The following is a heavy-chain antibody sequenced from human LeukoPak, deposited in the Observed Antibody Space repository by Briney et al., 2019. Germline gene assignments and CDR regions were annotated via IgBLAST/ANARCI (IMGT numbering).Heavy chain of an antibody. V-gene: IGHV1-69*04. CDR2: FIPVHDTA. J-gene: IGHJ1*01. D-gene: IGHD2-2*01. Sequence: ASVKVSCKASGGTFTKYVISWVRKALGQGLEWMGRFIPVHDTANYAHKFQGRVILTADKSTSTAYMELTSLRSEDTAVYCAMLGVIPDWGQGTLITVSS. CDR1: GGTFTKYV. CDR3: MLGVIPD.